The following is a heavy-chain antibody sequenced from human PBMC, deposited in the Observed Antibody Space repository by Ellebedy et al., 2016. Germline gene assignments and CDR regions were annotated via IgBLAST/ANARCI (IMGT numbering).Heavy chain of an antibody. CDR2: INHSGST. CDR3: ARGRGAYGVCDY. D-gene: IGHD4/OR15-4a*01. J-gene: IGHJ4*02. Sequence: SETLSLXCAVYGGSFSGYYWSWIRQPPGKGLEWIGEINHSGSTNYNPSLKSRVTISVDTSKNQFSLKLSSVTAADTAVYYCARGRGAYGVCDYWGQGTLVTVSS. CDR1: GGSFSGYY. V-gene: IGHV4-34*01.